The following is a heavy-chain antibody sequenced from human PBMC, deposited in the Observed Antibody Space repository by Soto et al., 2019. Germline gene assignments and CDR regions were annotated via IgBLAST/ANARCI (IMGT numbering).Heavy chain of an antibody. J-gene: IGHJ6*02. CDR3: ARGILGGVRIDYGMDV. D-gene: IGHD2-8*02. CDR2: ITSAGSYI. CDR1: GFTFSNYN. V-gene: IGHV3-21*01. Sequence: EVQLVESGGGLVKPGGSLRLSCAASGFTFSNYNMNWVRQPPGKGLEWVSSITSAGSYIYYAESLKGRVTISRDNAENSLFLQMNSLRAEDTALYFCARGILGGVRIDYGMDVWGQGTTVTVSS.